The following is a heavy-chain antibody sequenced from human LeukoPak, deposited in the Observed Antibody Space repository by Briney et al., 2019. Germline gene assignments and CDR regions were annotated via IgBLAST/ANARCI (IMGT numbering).Heavy chain of an antibody. V-gene: IGHV1-2*02. J-gene: IGHJ4*02. CDR2: MNPNSGGT. CDR3: ARGHVDTATILFDY. CDR1: GYTFTSYD. D-gene: IGHD5-18*01. Sequence: GASVKVSCKASGYTFTSYDINWVRQATGQGLEWMGWMNPNSGGTNYAQKFQGRVTMTRDTSISTAYMELSRLRSDDTAVYYCARGHVDTATILFDYWGQGTLVTVSS.